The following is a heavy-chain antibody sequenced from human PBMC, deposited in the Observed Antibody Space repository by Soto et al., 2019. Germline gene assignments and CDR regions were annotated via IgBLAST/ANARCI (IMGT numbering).Heavy chain of an antibody. J-gene: IGHJ4*02. V-gene: IGHV6-1*01. CDR2: TYYRYKWYH. CDR3: ASYARDFHSAFDF. CDR1: GDSVSSNSAA. D-gene: IGHD3-16*01. Sequence: PSQTLSLTCAISGDSVSSNSAAWNWIRQSPSRGLEWLGRTYYRYKWYHDYAESVKSRITINPDTSKNQFFLHLNSVTPEDTSVYYCASYARDFHSAFDFWGQGTMVTVSS.